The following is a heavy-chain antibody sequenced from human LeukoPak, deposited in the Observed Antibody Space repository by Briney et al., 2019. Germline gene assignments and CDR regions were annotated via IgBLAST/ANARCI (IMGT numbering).Heavy chain of an antibody. CDR2: INPSGGST. Sequence: ASVKVSCKASGYTFTSYYMHWVRQAPGQGLEWMGIINPSGGSTSYAQKFQGRVTMTRDTSTSTVYMELSSMRAEDTAVYYCASHGQTYEFDYWGQGTLVTVSS. CDR3: ASHGQTYEFDY. D-gene: IGHD5-12*01. J-gene: IGHJ4*02. CDR1: GYTFTSYY. V-gene: IGHV1-46*01.